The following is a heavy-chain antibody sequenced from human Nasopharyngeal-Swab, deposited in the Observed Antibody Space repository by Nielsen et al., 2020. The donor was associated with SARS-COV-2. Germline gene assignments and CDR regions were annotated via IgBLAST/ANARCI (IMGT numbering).Heavy chain of an antibody. Sequence: SETLSLTCAVYGGSFSGYYWSWIRQPPGKGLEWIGEINHSGSTNYNPSLKSRVTLSVDTSKNQFSLKLSSVTAADTAVYYCARGLYDSSGYPTAGFDYWGQGTLVTVSS. D-gene: IGHD3-22*01. CDR3: ARGLYDSSGYPTAGFDY. V-gene: IGHV4-34*01. J-gene: IGHJ4*02. CDR2: INHSGST. CDR1: GGSFSGYY.